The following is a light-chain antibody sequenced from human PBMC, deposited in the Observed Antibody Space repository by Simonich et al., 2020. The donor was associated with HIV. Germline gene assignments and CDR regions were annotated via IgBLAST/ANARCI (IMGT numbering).Light chain of an antibody. CDR1: QDISNY. Sequence: DIQMTQSPSSLSASGGNKVTITCQASQDISNYLNWYQQKPGKAPKLLLYAASRLESGVPSRFSGSGSGTDYTLTISSLQPEDFAAYYCQQYYSTPTFGGGTKVEIK. V-gene: IGKV1-NL1*01. CDR3: QQYYSTPT. J-gene: IGKJ4*01. CDR2: AAS.